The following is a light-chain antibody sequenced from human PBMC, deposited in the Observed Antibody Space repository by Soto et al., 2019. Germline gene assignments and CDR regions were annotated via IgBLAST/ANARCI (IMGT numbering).Light chain of an antibody. J-gene: IGKJ4*01. CDR3: LHHFADPLT. Sequence: DIQMTQSPSAMSWSVGYTVAITCRSSQGVNNYLAWFQQKPGKVPQRLIYAASSLQSGVPSRFSGSGSGTEFTLTIKSLQPEDFETYYCLHHFADPLTFGGGTKVDIK. V-gene: IGKV1-17*03. CDR1: QGVNNY. CDR2: AAS.